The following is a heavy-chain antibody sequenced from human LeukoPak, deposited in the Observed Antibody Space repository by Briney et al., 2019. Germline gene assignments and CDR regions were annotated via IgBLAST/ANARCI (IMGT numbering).Heavy chain of an antibody. Sequence: ASAKVSCKASGYTFTSYDINWVRQATGQGLEWMGWMNPNSGNTGYAQKFQGRVTMTRNTSISTAYMELSSLRSEDTAVYYCARLVAARLSWFDPWGQGTLVTVSS. V-gene: IGHV1-8*01. CDR1: GYTFTSYD. CDR3: ARLVAARLSWFDP. J-gene: IGHJ5*02. D-gene: IGHD6-6*01. CDR2: MNPNSGNT.